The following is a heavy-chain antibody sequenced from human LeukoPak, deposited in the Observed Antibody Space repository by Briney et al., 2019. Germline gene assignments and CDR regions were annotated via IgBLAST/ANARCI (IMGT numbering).Heavy chain of an antibody. Sequence: ASVKVSCKASGHTFTGYYMHWVRQAPGQGLEWMGWINPNSGGTNYAQKFQGRVTITRDTSISTAYMELSRLRSDDTAVYYCARVFGVDSSGYSPDYWGQGTLVTVSS. CDR3: ARVFGVDSSGYSPDY. J-gene: IGHJ4*02. V-gene: IGHV1-2*02. D-gene: IGHD3-22*01. CDR2: INPNSGGT. CDR1: GHTFTGYY.